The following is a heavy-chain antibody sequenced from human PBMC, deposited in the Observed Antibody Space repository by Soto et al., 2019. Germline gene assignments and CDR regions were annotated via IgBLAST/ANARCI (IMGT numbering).Heavy chain of an antibody. CDR2: INPSAGST. CDR3: ARDTKLLTFYYASGTYKTLSMDV. Sequence: QVQLVQSGAEVKKSGASVKVSCKASGYPFMRYYIHWVRQAPGQGLEWMGLINPSAGSTTYAQKFQGRVTMTRDTSSNTVHMELSGVRSEDTALYYCARDTKLLTFYYASGTYKTLSMDVWGQGTTVTVSS. J-gene: IGHJ6*02. CDR1: GYPFMRYY. V-gene: IGHV1-46*01. D-gene: IGHD3-10*01.